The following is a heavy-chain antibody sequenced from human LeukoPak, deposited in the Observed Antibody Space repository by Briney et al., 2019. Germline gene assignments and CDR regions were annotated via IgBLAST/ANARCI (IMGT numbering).Heavy chain of an antibody. D-gene: IGHD6-6*01. CDR2: ISGNSGYT. CDR1: GFSFSDNY. Sequence: GGSLRLSCAASGFSFSDNYMSWVRQAPGKGLEWISYISGNSGYTSFADSVKGRFTISRDNAKNSLYLQMNSLRAEDTAVYYCARVGIAARLGVDYWGQGTLVTVSS. V-gene: IGHV3-11*06. CDR3: ARVGIAARLGVDY. J-gene: IGHJ4*02.